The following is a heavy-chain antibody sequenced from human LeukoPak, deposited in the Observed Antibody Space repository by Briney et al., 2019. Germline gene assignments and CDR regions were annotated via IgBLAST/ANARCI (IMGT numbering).Heavy chain of an antibody. Sequence: GESLKISCKASGYTFTTYWIGWVRQMPGKGLEWMGIIYPGDSETTYSPSFRGQVTISVDKSISTAYLQWSSLKASDTAMYYCARSGSGWLYYYYGMDVWGQGTTVTVSS. CDR1: GYTFTTYW. CDR2: IYPGDSET. V-gene: IGHV5-51*01. J-gene: IGHJ6*01. D-gene: IGHD6-19*01. CDR3: ARSGSGWLYYYYGMDV.